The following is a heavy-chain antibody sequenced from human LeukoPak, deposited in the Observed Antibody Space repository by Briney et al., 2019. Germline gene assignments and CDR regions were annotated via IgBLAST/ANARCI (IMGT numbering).Heavy chain of an antibody. CDR3: ARDQVAAAVTDY. CDR2: INIDGSST. J-gene: IGHJ4*02. Sequence: GGSLRLSCAASGFTFSSSWMHWVRQSPGKGLIWVSRINIDGSSTNYADSVKGRFTISRDNAKDTLYLQMNSLRAEDTAVYYCARDQVAAAVTDYWGQGTLVTVSS. CDR1: GFTFSSSW. D-gene: IGHD6-13*01. V-gene: IGHV3-74*01.